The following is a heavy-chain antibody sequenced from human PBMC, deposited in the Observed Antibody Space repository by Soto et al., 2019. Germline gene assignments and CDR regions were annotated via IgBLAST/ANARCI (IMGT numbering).Heavy chain of an antibody. CDR1: GYSFTSYW. J-gene: IGHJ5*02. Sequence: GESLKISCKGSGYSFTSYWIAWVRQMPGKGLECMGIIYPGDSDTRYSPSFEGQVTISADKSINTAYLQWSSLKASDSAMYYCARPFDTSGWYDHWGQGTLVTV. D-gene: IGHD6-19*01. V-gene: IGHV5-51*01. CDR3: ARPFDTSGWYDH. CDR2: IYPGDSDT.